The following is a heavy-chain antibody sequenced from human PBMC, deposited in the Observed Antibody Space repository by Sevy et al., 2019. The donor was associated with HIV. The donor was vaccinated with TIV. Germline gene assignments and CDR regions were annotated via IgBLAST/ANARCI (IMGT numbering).Heavy chain of an antibody. J-gene: IGHJ4*02. CDR3: AREQLITFGGVIAPFDY. Sequence: SETLSLTCAVYGGSFSGYYWSWIRQPPGKGLEWIGEINHSGSTNYNPSLKSRVTISVDTSKNQFSLKLSSVTAADTAVYYCAREQLITFGGVIAPFDYWGQRTLVTVSS. V-gene: IGHV4-34*01. CDR2: INHSGST. D-gene: IGHD3-16*02. CDR1: GGSFSGYY.